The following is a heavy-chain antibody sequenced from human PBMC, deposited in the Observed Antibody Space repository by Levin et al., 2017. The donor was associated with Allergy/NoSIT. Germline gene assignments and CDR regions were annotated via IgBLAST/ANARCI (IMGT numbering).Heavy chain of an antibody. D-gene: IGHD2-21*02. J-gene: IGHJ1*01. V-gene: IGHV4-61*01. Sequence: NTSETLSLTCTVSGGSVSSGSYYWSWIRQPPGKGLEWIGYIYYSGSTNYNPSLKSRVTISVDTSKNQFSLKLSSVTAADTAVYYCARFYESAYCGGDCYFGYFQHWGQGTLVTVSS. CDR3: ARFYESAYCGGDCYFGYFQH. CDR1: GGSVSSGSYY. CDR2: IYYSGST.